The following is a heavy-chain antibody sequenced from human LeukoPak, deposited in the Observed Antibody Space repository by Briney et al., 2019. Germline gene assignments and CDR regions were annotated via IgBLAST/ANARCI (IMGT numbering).Heavy chain of an antibody. J-gene: IGHJ5*02. V-gene: IGHV1-24*01. CDR2: FDPEDGET. CDR3: ARGGIAYCGGDCYSLFDWFDP. Sequence: GASVKVSCKVSGYTLTELSMHWVRQAPGKGLEWMGGFDPEDGETIYAQKFQGRVTMTTDTSTSTAYMELRSLRSDDTAVYYCARGGIAYCGGDCYSLFDWFDPWGQGTLVTVSS. D-gene: IGHD2-21*02. CDR1: GYTLTELS.